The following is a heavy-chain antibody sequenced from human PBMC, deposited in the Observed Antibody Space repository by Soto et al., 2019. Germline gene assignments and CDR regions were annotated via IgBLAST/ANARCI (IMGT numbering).Heavy chain of an antibody. D-gene: IGHD2-15*01. CDR3: ARGGRYCSGGSCYPRGPFDY. Sequence: LSLTCTVSGGSISSGGYYWSWIRQHPGKGLEWIGYIYYSGSTYYNPSLKSRVTISVDTSKNQFSLKLSSVTAADTAVYYCARGGRYCSGGSCYPRGPFDYCGQRTLVTVAS. J-gene: IGHJ4*02. CDR2: IYYSGST. CDR1: GGSISSGGYY. V-gene: IGHV4-31*03.